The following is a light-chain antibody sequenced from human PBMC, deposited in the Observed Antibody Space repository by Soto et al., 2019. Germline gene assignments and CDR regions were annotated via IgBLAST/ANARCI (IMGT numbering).Light chain of an antibody. CDR2: AAS. Sequence: DIQMTQSPSSLSASVGDRVTITCRASQSISSYLNWYQQKPGKAPKLLIYAASSLQSGVPSRFSGRGSGTEFTLTIGGLQPDDFATYYCQHYNAFPWPFGQGTKVDIK. V-gene: IGKV1-39*01. J-gene: IGKJ1*01. CDR3: QHYNAFPWP. CDR1: QSISSY.